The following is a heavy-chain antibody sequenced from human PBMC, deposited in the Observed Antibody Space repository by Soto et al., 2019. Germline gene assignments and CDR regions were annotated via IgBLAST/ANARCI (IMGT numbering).Heavy chain of an antibody. V-gene: IGHV3-74*01. CDR1: GFTFSRYW. CDR2: SSSDGSWT. CDR3: VRECGYSGYLDN. D-gene: IGHD5-12*01. J-gene: IGHJ4*02. Sequence: EVQLVESGGGLVQPGGSLRLSCGASGFTFSRYWMHWVRQVPGKGLVGVSRSSSDGSWTGYAESVKGRFTISRDNDRNTVFLQMTSLRAEDTAVYYCVRECGYSGYLDNWGQGTQVTGSS.